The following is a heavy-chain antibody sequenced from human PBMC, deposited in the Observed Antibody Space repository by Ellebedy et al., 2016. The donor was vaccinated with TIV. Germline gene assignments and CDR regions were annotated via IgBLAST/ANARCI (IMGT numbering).Heavy chain of an antibody. CDR3: ARKSDTLLFAGGDC. V-gene: IGHV3-66*01. CDR2: LYSTGTT. J-gene: IGHJ4*02. Sequence: GESLKISCAASGIPVGSHFMSWVRQAPGRGPGCVSILYSTGTTDYAYSVRGLFTISRDSAKNTLYLQMNSLRVEDTAIYYCARKSDTLLFAGGDCWGQGTLVTVSS. D-gene: IGHD3-16*01. CDR1: GIPVGSHF.